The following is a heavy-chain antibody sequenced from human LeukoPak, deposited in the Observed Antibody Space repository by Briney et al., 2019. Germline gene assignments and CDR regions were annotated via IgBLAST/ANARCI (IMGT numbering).Heavy chain of an antibody. D-gene: IGHD3-22*01. Sequence: GGSLRLSCAASGFTFNEYAMTWVRQAPGKGLEWVSGISERGDRTSSAASVKGRFTISRDNSRNILYLQMNSMRADDAAVYYCAKRGYYDSSGFSPLTYWGQGTLVTVSS. CDR1: GFTFNEYA. CDR3: AKRGYYDSSGFSPLTY. CDR2: ISERGDRT. V-gene: IGHV3-23*01. J-gene: IGHJ4*02.